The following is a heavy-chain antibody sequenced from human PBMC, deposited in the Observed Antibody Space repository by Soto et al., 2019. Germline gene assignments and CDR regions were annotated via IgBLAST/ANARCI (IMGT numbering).Heavy chain of an antibody. Sequence: SETLSLTCTVSGGSITAGNYVLTWIRQSPGKGLEWIGYISYSGTYYNPSLKSRLTISIDTSKNQLSLQVTSATAADTAVYYCATRSATFFFYGMDVWGQGTTVTVSS. CDR3: ATRSATFFFYGMDV. J-gene: IGHJ6*02. V-gene: IGHV4-30-4*01. CDR1: GGSITAGNYV. CDR2: ISYSGT. D-gene: IGHD1-26*01.